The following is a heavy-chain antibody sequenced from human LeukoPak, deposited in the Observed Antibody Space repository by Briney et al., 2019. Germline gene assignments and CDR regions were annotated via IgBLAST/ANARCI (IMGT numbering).Heavy chain of an antibody. V-gene: IGHV3-48*04. J-gene: IGHJ5*02. D-gene: IGHD6-13*01. CDR2: ISSSSSTI. CDR3: ARAPKQQLDPYNWFDP. CDR1: GFTFSSYS. Sequence: GGSLRLSCAASGFTFSSYSMNWVRQAPGKGLEWVSYISSSSSTIYYADSVKGRFTISRDNAKNSLYLQMNSLRAEDTAVYYCARAPKQQLDPYNWFDPWGQGTLVTVSS.